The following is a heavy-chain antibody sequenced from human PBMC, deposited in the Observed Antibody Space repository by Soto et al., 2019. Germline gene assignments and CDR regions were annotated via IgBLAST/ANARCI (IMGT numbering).Heavy chain of an antibody. CDR2: IRSKANSYAT. CDR3: TSSALIDYYYYYGMDV. CDR1: GFTFSGSA. V-gene: IGHV3-73*01. J-gene: IGHJ6*02. D-gene: IGHD3-22*01. Sequence: GGSLRLSCAASGFTFSGSARHWVRQASGKGLKWVGRIRSKANSYATAYAASVKGRFTISRDDSKNTAYLQMNSLKTEDTAVYYCTSSALIDYYYYYGMDVWGQGTTVTVSS.